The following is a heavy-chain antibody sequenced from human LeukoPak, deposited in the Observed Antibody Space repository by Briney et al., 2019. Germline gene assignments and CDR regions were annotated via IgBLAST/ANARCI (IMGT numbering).Heavy chain of an antibody. CDR3: ARGPPAGAFDI. V-gene: IGHV4-61*02. Sequence: SQTLSLTCTVSGGSISSGSYYWNWIRQPAGKGLEWIGRIYTSGRTNYNPSLKSRVTISLDTSKNQFSLKLSSVTAADTAVYYCARGPPAGAFDIWGRGTMVTVSS. CDR2: IYTSGRT. J-gene: IGHJ3*02. CDR1: GGSISSGSYY.